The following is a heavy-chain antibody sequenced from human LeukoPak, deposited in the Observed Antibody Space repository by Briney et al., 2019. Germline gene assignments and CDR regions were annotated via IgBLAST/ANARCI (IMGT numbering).Heavy chain of an antibody. CDR2: IYYSGST. V-gene: IGHV4-59*01. CDR3: ARSGADDYFDY. Sequence: SETLSLTCTVSGGSISSYYWSWIRQPPGKGLEWIGYIYYSGSTNYNPSLKSRVTISVDTSKNQFSLKLSSVTAADTAVYYCARSGADDYFDYWGQGTLVTVSS. J-gene: IGHJ4*02. CDR1: GGSISSYY.